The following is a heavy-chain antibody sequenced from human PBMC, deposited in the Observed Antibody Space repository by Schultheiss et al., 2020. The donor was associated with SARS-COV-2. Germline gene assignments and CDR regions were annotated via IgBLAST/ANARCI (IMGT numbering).Heavy chain of an antibody. CDR3: ARDRSSSGWLAEIDY. V-gene: IGHV3-23*01. CDR1: GFTFSSYG. Sequence: GGSLRLSCAASGFTFSSYGMHWVRQAPGKGLEWVSAISGSGGSTYYADSVKGRFTISRDNSKNTLYLQMNSLRAEDTAVYYCARDRSSSGWLAEIDYWGQGTLVTVSS. J-gene: IGHJ4*02. D-gene: IGHD6-19*01. CDR2: ISGSGGST.